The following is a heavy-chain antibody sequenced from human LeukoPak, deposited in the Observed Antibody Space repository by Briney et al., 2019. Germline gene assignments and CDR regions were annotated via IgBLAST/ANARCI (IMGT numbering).Heavy chain of an antibody. CDR1: GYTFTSYY. V-gene: IGHV1-46*01. D-gene: IGHD3-3*01. J-gene: IGHJ6*03. Sequence: ASVKVSCKASGYTFTSYYMHWVRQAPGQGLEWMGIINPSGGSTSYAQKFQGRVTMTRDTSTSTVYMELSSLRSEDTAVYYCARGGKADFWSGYSMGYYYYYHMDVWGKGTTVTVSS. CDR3: ARGGKADFWSGYSMGYYYYYHMDV. CDR2: INPSGGST.